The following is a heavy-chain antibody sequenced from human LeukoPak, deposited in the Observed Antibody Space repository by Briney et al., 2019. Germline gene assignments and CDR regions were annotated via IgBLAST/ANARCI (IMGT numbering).Heavy chain of an antibody. V-gene: IGHV2-5*02. D-gene: IGHD3-16*01. Sequence: SGPTLVKPTQTLTLTCTFSGFSLTTSGVGVGWIRQPPGKALEWLALIYWDDDKRYSPSLKSRVTITKDTSKNQVVLTMTNMDPVDTATYYCARTRFGDQGSRIDFWGQGTLVTVSS. CDR1: GFSLTTSGVG. J-gene: IGHJ4*02. CDR2: IYWDDDK. CDR3: ARTRFGDQGSRIDF.